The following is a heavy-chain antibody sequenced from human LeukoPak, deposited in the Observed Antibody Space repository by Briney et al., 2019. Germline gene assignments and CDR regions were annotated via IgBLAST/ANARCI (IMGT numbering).Heavy chain of an antibody. CDR2: IKTDGSDT. CDR3: ARGGSSGCLDY. D-gene: IGHD6-19*01. Sequence: GGSLRLSCAASVFTFSSYWMHWVRQAPGKGLVWVSRIKTDGSDTSYADSVKGRFTISRDNAKNTLYLQMNSMSAEDTAVYYCARGGSSGCLDYWGQGTLVTVSS. J-gene: IGHJ4*02. V-gene: IGHV3-74*01. CDR1: VFTFSSYW.